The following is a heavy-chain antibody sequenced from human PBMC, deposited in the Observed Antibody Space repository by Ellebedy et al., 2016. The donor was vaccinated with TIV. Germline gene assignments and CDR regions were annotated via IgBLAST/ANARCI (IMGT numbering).Heavy chain of an antibody. J-gene: IGHJ3*02. V-gene: IGHV4-59*08. CDR3: TRHSIVAAGASEI. CDR2: IYESGSA. CDR1: GGAISSYY. D-gene: IGHD2-21*01. Sequence: MPSETLSLTCTVSGGAISSYYWSWIRQPPGRGLAWIGYIYESGSAYYNPSLKSRVTISVYTSKNQLSLKLSSVTAADTAVYYCTRHSIVAAGASEIWGQGTMVTVSS.